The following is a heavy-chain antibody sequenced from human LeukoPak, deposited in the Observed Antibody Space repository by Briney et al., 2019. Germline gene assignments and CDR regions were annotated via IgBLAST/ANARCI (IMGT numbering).Heavy chain of an antibody. D-gene: IGHD3-22*01. CDR1: GFTFSNYW. CDR3: ASDGSYYYDSSGYYTDY. Sequence: PGGSLRLSCTTSGFTFSNYWMHWVRHAPGKGLVWVSHINTDGRSTNYADSVKGRFTISRDNAKNTLYLQMNSLRAEDTAVYYCASDGSYYYDSSGYYTDYWGQGTLATVSS. J-gene: IGHJ4*02. V-gene: IGHV3-74*01. CDR2: INTDGRST.